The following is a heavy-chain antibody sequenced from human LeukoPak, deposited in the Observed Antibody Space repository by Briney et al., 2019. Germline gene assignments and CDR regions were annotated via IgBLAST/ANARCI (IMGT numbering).Heavy chain of an antibody. V-gene: IGHV1-2*02. Sequence: ASVKVSCKASGYTFTGYYMHWVRQAPGQGLEWMGWINPNSGGTNYAQKFQGRVTMTRDTSISTAYMELSRLRSDDTAVYYCAGDFSYYYDSSGVGGYWGQGTLVTVSS. CDR1: GYTFTGYY. CDR2: INPNSGGT. D-gene: IGHD3-22*01. CDR3: AGDFSYYYDSSGVGGY. J-gene: IGHJ4*02.